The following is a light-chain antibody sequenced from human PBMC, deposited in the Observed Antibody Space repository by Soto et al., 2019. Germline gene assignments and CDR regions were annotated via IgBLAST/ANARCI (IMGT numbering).Light chain of an antibody. CDR2: GNT. CDR1: RSNIGARYE. V-gene: IGLV1-40*01. CDR3: QSYDRSLSAYV. Sequence: QPVLTQPPSVSGAPGQRVTISCTGSRSNIGARYEVHWYQHLPGRAPKLLVYGNTNRPSGVPDRFSGSKSGTSASLAITGLQAEDEADYYCQSYDRSLSAYVFGTGTKLTVL. J-gene: IGLJ1*01.